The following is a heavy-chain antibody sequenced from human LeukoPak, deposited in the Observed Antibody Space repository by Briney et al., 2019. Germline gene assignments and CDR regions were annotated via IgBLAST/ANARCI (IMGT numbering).Heavy chain of an antibody. V-gene: IGHV3-21*01. J-gene: IGHJ4*02. Sequence: PGGSLRLSCAASGFTFSNYAMNWVRQAPGKGLEWVSSISRSGNFIYYGDSVKGRFTLSRDNAKNSLYLQMNSLRAEDTAVYYCARVETTGRTWGQGTLVSVSA. CDR2: ISRSGNFI. D-gene: IGHD1-14*01. CDR1: GFTFSNYA. CDR3: ARVETTGRT.